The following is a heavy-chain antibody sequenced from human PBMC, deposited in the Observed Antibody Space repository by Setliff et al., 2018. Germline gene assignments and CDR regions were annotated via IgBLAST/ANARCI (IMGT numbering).Heavy chain of an antibody. CDR1: GDSISKTGYY. CDR2: IYNSGTT. CDR3: AGRDYSGGDS. D-gene: IGHD4-4*01. J-gene: IGHJ5*01. Sequence: SETLSLTCIVAGDSISKTGYYWGWISQPPGKGLEWIGRIYNSGTTNYNPSLKSRVTISADTSNKTFSLNLFSVTAADTAVYYCAGRDYSGGDSWGHGTLVTVSS. V-gene: IGHV4-39*02.